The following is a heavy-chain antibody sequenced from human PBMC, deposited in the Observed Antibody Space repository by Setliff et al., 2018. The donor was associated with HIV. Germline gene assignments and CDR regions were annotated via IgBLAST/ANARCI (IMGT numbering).Heavy chain of an antibody. CDR1: GGSISSSSYY. J-gene: IGHJ4*02. CDR3: ARYSPRGYTLTGPY. V-gene: IGHV4-39*07. D-gene: IGHD6-25*01. Sequence: PSETLSLTCTVSGGSISSSSYYWGWVRQPPGKGLEWIGSMYYSGSTYYTPSLKSRITISLDTSKNQFSLKLTSVTAADTAVYYCARYSPRGYTLTGPYWGQRTLVTVSS. CDR2: MYYSGST.